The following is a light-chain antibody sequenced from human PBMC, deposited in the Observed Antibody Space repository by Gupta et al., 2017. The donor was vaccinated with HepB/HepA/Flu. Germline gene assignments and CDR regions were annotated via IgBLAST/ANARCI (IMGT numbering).Light chain of an antibody. CDR3: QKYNNWPPYT. J-gene: IGKJ2*01. V-gene: IGKV3-15*01. Sequence: MVMAQSPATLPASPGERVTHNCRASQSVSSNLAWYQQKPAKAPTLLIYGASTRAPGITARFSGSGSATEFTLTISSLQSEDFAVYYCQKYNNWPPYTFGQGTKLEIK. CDR1: QSVSSN. CDR2: GAS.